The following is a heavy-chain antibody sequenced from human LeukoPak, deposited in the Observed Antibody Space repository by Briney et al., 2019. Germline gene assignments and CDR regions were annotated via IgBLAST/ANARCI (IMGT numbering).Heavy chain of an antibody. V-gene: IGHV4-34*01. J-gene: IGHJ5*02. CDR2: INHSGST. CDR1: GGSFSGYY. Sequence: KPSETLSLTCAVYGGSFSGYYWSWLRQPPGKGLEWIGEINHSGSTNYNPSLKSRVTISVDTSKNQFSLKLSSVTAADTAVYYCARGTTYVDIVATITRQQPVPGWFDPWGQGTLVTVSS. D-gene: IGHD5-12*01. CDR3: ARGTTYVDIVATITRQQPVPGWFDP.